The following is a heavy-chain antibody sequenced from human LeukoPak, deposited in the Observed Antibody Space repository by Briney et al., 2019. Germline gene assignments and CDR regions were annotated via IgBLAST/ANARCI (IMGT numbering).Heavy chain of an antibody. Sequence: SETLSLTCTVSGGSISGYYWSWIRQPPGKGLEWIGYIYYSGSTNYNPSLKSRVTISVDTSKNQFSLKLSSVTAADTAVYYCARWQLHDAFDIWGQGTMVTVSS. J-gene: IGHJ3*02. CDR3: ARWQLHDAFDI. CDR1: GGSISGYY. V-gene: IGHV4-59*01. D-gene: IGHD6-6*01. CDR2: IYYSGST.